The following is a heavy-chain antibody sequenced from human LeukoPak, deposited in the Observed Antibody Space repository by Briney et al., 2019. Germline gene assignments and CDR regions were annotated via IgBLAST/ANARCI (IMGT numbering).Heavy chain of an antibody. CDR1: GFTFSSYA. D-gene: IGHD1-1*01. J-gene: IGHJ4*02. Sequence: GGSLRLSCAASGFTFSSYAMSWVRQAPGKGLEWVSAISGSGGSTYYADSAKGRFTISRDNSKNTLYLQMNSLRAEDTAVYFCARHNYYQFDYWGQGTLVTASS. CDR3: ARHNYYQFDY. V-gene: IGHV3-23*01. CDR2: ISGSGGST.